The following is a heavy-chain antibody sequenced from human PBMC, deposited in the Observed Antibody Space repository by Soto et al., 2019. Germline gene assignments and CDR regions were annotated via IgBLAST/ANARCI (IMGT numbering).Heavy chain of an antibody. J-gene: IGHJ4*02. CDR3: AGLSRAGRMRHGDYLYYFDY. Sequence: SETLSLTCTVSGGSISSSSYYWGWIRQPPGKGLEWIGSIYYSGSTYYNPSLKSRATISVDTSKNQFSLKLSSVTAADTAVYYCAGLSRAGRMRHGDYLYYFDYWGQGTLVTVSS. CDR1: GGSISSSSYY. V-gene: IGHV4-39*01. CDR2: IYYSGST. D-gene: IGHD4-17*01.